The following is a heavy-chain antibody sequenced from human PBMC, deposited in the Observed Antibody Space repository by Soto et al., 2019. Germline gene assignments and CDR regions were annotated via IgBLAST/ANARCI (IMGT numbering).Heavy chain of an antibody. D-gene: IGHD3-3*01. J-gene: IGHJ5*02. Sequence: SESLSLSCAVSGVSVTSYYWTWIRQPAGKGLGWIGRVYSSGGTHYNPSLKSRVTISLDTSKNQFSLRLLSVTDADTAVYFCARGKRFSDWFDPWGQGNLVTVSS. CDR1: GVSVTSYY. CDR2: VYSSGGT. CDR3: ARGKRFSDWFDP. V-gene: IGHV4-4*07.